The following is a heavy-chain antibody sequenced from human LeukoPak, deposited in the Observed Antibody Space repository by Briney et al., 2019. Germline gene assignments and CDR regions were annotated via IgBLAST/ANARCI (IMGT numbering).Heavy chain of an antibody. D-gene: IGHD2-2*01. Sequence: GGSLRLSCAASGFTFSSYSMNWVRQAPGKGLEWVAVISYDGSNKYYADSVKGRFTISRDNSKNTLYLQMNSLRAEDTAVYYCAKNSEIPAAIAGYVMDVWGQGTTVTVSS. CDR3: AKNSEIPAAIAGYVMDV. V-gene: IGHV3-30*18. J-gene: IGHJ6*02. CDR2: ISYDGSNK. CDR1: GFTFSSYS.